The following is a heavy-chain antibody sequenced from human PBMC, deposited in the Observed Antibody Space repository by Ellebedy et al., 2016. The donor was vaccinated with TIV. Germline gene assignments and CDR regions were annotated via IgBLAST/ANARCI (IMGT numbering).Heavy chain of an antibody. D-gene: IGHD1-26*01. CDR1: GFFFSSHG. Sequence: GESLKISCAASGFFFSSHGMHWVRQAPGKGLEWVAVISYDGSNSYYGDSVKGRFTISRDNSKNTLYLQMNSLRLEDTAVYYCAKESGVGGTNSYFDYWGQGSLVTVSS. V-gene: IGHV3-30*18. CDR2: ISYDGSNS. CDR3: AKESGVGGTNSYFDY. J-gene: IGHJ4*02.